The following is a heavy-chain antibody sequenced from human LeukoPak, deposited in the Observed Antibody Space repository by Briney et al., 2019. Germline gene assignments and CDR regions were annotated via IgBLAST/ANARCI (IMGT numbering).Heavy chain of an antibody. V-gene: IGHV3-33*01. Sequence: GGSLRLSCAASGFMFNVYGMHWVRQAPGKGLEGVAVIRYDGSGIYYADSVKGRFTISRDNAKNTLYLQMNSLRAEDTAVYYCARDFDMGGTPGDDFDFWGQGTLVTVSS. D-gene: IGHD3-9*01. CDR3: ARDFDMGGTPGDDFDF. CDR1: GFMFNVYG. CDR2: IRYDGSGI. J-gene: IGHJ4*02.